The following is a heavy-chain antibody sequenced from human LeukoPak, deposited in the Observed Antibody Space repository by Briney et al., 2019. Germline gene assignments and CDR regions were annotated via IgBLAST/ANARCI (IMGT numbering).Heavy chain of an antibody. J-gene: IGHJ5*02. CDR2: ISGSGRST. CDR3: AKGLSGSYSPHWFDP. CDR1: GFTFSSYA. Sequence: GSLRLSCAASGFTFSSYAMSWVRQAPGKGLEWGSGISGSGRSTYYADSVKGRFTISRDNSKNTPYLQMNSLRAEDTAVYYCAKGLSGSYSPHWFDPWGQGTLVTVSS. V-gene: IGHV3-23*01. D-gene: IGHD1-26*01.